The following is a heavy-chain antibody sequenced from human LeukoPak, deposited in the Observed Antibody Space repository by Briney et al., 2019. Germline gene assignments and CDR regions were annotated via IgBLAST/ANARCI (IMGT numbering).Heavy chain of an antibody. V-gene: IGHV1-18*04. Sequence: ASVKVSCKASVYTFTGYYMHWVRQAPGQGLEWMGWIIAYNGNTNYAQKRQGRVTMTTDTSTSTAYMELRSLRSDDTAVYSCARGAILTGYYTPFDYWGQGTLVTVSS. CDR2: IIAYNGNT. J-gene: IGHJ4*02. CDR1: VYTFTGYY. CDR3: ARGAILTGYYTPFDY. D-gene: IGHD3-9*01.